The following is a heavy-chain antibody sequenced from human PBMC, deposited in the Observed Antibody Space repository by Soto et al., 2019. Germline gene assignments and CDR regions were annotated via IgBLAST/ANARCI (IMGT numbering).Heavy chain of an antibody. CDR3: ARSLFMVAPHNEPFDY. Sequence: GGSLRLSCAASGFTFTHYRIHWVRQPPGKGLEWVGRISSDGARIEYGDSVKGRFTFSRDNSRNILYLQMNSLRADDTAMYFCARSLFMVAPHNEPFDYWSQGTLVTVSS. CDR1: GFTFTHYR. CDR2: ISSDGARI. J-gene: IGHJ4*02. V-gene: IGHV3-74*03. D-gene: IGHD5-12*01.